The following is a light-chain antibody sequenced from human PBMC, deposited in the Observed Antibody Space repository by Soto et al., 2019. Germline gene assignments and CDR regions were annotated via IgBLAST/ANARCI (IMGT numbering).Light chain of an antibody. J-gene: IGLJ1*01. V-gene: IGLV1-40*01. Sequence: QSALTQPPSVSGAPGQRVTISCTGSSSNIGAGYDVHWYQQHPGTAPKLLIFGNINRPSGVPDRFSGSKSGTSASLAITGLQAEDEGDYYCQSYHSTLSARYVFGTGTKVTVL. CDR3: QSYHSTLSARYV. CDR1: SSNIGAGYD. CDR2: GNI.